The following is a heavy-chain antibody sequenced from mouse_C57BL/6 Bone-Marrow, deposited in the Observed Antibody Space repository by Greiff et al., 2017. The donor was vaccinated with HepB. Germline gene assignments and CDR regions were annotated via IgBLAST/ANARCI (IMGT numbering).Heavy chain of an antibody. J-gene: IGHJ4*01. CDR1: GFTFSDYY. CDR2: ISNGGGST. V-gene: IGHV5-12*01. D-gene: IGHD3-2*02. CDR3: ARPRQLRPLGAMDY. Sequence: DVKLVESGGGLVQPGGSLKLSCAASGFTFSDYYMYWVRQTPEKRLEWVAYISNGGGSTYYPDTVKGRFTISRDNAKNTLYLQMSRLKSEDTAMYYCARPRQLRPLGAMDYWGQGTSVTVSS.